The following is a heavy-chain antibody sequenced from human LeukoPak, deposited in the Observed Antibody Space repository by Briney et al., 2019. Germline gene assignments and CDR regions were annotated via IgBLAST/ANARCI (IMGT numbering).Heavy chain of an antibody. CDR1: GDSVSNSRAT. CDR3: LREQLGGIWIDN. V-gene: IGHV6-1*01. Sequence: SQTLTLTCAISGDSVSNSRATWNWIRQSPSRGLEWLGRTYYRSGWITGYGDSVKTRITINPDTSKNQFSLELDSVTPEDTAIYYCLREQLGGIWIDNWGQGSLVTVSS. J-gene: IGHJ4*02. CDR2: TYYRSGWIT. D-gene: IGHD4-23*01.